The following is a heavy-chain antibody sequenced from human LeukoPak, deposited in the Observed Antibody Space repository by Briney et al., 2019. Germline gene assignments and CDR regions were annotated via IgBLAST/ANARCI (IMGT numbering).Heavy chain of an antibody. V-gene: IGHV3-23*01. D-gene: IGHD6-13*01. CDR1: GFTFSSYA. CDR3: ANAPFSSSWYDGRRGV. J-gene: IGHJ6*04. CDR2: ISGSGGST. Sequence: AGGSLRLSCAASGFTFSSYAMSWVRQAPGKGLEWVSAISGSGGSTYYADSVKGRFTIPRDNSKNTLYLQMNSLRAEDTAVYYCANAPFSSSWYDGRRGVWGKGTTATVSS.